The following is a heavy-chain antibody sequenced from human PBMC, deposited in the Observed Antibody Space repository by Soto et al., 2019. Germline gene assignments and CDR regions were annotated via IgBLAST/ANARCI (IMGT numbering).Heavy chain of an antibody. V-gene: IGHV1-69*13. Sequence: SVRVSCKASGGTFSSYAISWARQAPGQGLEWMGGIIPIFGTANYAQKFQGRVTITADESTSTAYMELSSLRSEDTAVYYCGKYSSGWYYYYGMDVWGQGTTVTVSS. J-gene: IGHJ6*02. CDR2: IIPIFGTA. CDR3: GKYSSGWYYYYGMDV. CDR1: GGTFSSYA. D-gene: IGHD6-19*01.